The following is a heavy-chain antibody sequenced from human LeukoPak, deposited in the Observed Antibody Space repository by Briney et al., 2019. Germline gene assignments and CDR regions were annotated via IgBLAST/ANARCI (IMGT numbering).Heavy chain of an antibody. CDR2: TDPIGGNT. Sequence: GASVKVPCKASGYTFTNYYIHWVRQAPGQGLEWMGITDPIGGNTNYAQKLQGRVTMTTDTSTSTAYMELRSLRSDDTAVYYCARAGYKQQLVREGAFDIWGQGTMVTVSS. V-gene: IGHV1-46*01. CDR1: GYTFTNYY. CDR3: ARAGYKQQLVREGAFDI. J-gene: IGHJ3*02. D-gene: IGHD6-13*01.